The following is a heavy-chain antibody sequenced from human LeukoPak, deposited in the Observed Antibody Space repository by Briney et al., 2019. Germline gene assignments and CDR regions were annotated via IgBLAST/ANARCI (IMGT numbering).Heavy chain of an antibody. CDR1: GYSISSGYY. Sequence: SETLSLTCAVSGYSISSGYYWGWIRQPPGKGLEWIGSIYHSGSTYYNPSLKSRVTISVDTSKNQFSLKLSSVTAADTAVDYCARQRIGGSYETDDAFDIWGQGTMVTVSS. J-gene: IGHJ3*02. D-gene: IGHD1-26*01. V-gene: IGHV4-38-2*01. CDR2: IYHSGST. CDR3: ARQRIGGSYETDDAFDI.